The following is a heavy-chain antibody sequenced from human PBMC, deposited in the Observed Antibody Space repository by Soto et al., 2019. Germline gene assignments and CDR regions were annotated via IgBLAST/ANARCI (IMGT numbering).Heavy chain of an antibody. D-gene: IGHD3-22*01. V-gene: IGHV4-31*03. CDR1: GGSISSGGYY. J-gene: IGHJ4*02. Sequence: PSETLSLTCTVSGGSISSGGYYWSWIRQHPGKGLEWIGYIYYSGSTYYNTSLKSRVTISVDTSKNQFSLKLSSVTAADTAVYYCARLTRGSDYYDSSGYYKVFDYWGQGTLVTVSS. CDR2: IYYSGST. CDR3: ARLTRGSDYYDSSGYYKVFDY.